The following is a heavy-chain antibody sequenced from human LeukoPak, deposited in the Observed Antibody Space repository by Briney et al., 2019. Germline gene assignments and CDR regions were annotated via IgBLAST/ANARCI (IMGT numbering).Heavy chain of an antibody. CDR3: AKVTADKSFDY. V-gene: IGHV3-30*18. D-gene: IGHD3-9*01. CDR1: GFTFSSYG. CDR2: ISYDGSDK. Sequence: GGSLRLSCAASGFTFSSYGMHWVRQAPGKGLEWVAVISYDGSDKYYADSVKGRFTISRDNSKNTLYLQMNSLRAVDTAVYYCAKVTADKSFDYWGQGTLVTVPS. J-gene: IGHJ4*02.